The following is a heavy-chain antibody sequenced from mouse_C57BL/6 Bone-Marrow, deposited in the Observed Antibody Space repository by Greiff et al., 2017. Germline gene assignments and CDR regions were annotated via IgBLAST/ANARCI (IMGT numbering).Heavy chain of an antibody. V-gene: IGHV14-4*01. J-gene: IGHJ1*03. CDR2: IDPENGDT. D-gene: IGHD2-5*01. CDR1: GFNIKDDY. CDR3: SGYSNYEDWYFDV. Sequence: EVQLQQSGAELVRPGASVKLSCTASGFNIKDDYMHWVKQRPEQGLEWIGWIDPENGDTEYASKFQGKATITADTSSNTTYLQLSSLTSEDTAVYYCSGYSNYEDWYFDVWGTGTTVTVSS.